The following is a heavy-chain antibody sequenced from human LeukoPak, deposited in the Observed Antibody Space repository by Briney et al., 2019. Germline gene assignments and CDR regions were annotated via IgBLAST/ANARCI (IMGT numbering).Heavy chain of an antibody. J-gene: IGHJ1*01. CDR3: AIESGYYGDFQH. CDR2: INPNSGGT. D-gene: IGHD3-22*01. CDR1: GYTFTGYY. V-gene: IGHV1-2*02. Sequence: ASVKVSCKASGYTFTGYYMHWVRQAPGQGLEWMGWINPNSGGTNYAQEFQGRVTMTRDTSISTAYMELSRLRSDDTAVYYCAIESGYYGDFQHWGQGTLVTVSS.